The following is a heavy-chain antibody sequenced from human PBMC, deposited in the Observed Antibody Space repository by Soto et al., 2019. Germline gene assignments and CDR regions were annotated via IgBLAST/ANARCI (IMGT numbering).Heavy chain of an antibody. J-gene: IGHJ3*02. CDR1: GFSLSTSGMR. Sequence: ESGPTLVNPTQTLTLTCTFSGFSLSTSGMRVNWIRQPPGKALEWLARIDWDDDKFYSTSLKTRLTISKDTSKNQVVLTMTNMDPVDTATYYCARAPPGEDAFDIWGQGTLVTVSS. CDR3: ARAPPGEDAFDI. V-gene: IGHV2-70*04. D-gene: IGHD3-10*01. CDR2: IDWDDDK.